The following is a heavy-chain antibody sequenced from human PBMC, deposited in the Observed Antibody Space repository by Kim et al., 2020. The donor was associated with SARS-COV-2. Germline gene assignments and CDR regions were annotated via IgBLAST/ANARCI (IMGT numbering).Heavy chain of an antibody. CDR3: AREEAAATWGDY. V-gene: IGHV3-74*01. CDR1: GFSFSTYW. CDR2: INPDGTGT. Sequence: GGSLRLSCATSGFSFSTYWMHWVRQAPGKGLVWVSRINPDGTGTSYADSVKGRFTISRDNAKNTLYLQMNSLRAEDTAVYYCAREEAAATWGDYWGQGTLVTVSS. D-gene: IGHD6-13*01. J-gene: IGHJ4*02.